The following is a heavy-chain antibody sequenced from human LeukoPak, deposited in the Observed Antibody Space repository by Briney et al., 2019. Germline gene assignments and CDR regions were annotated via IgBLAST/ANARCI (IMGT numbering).Heavy chain of an antibody. CDR1: GGTFSSYA. V-gene: IGHV1-69*13. D-gene: IGHD6-19*01. CDR2: IIPIFGTA. CDR3: ARGSGWDPWDY. J-gene: IGHJ4*02. Sequence: RASVKVSCKASGGTFSSYAISWVRQAPGQGLEWMGGIIPIFGTANYTQKFQGRVTITADESTSTAYMELSSLRSEDTAVYYCARGSGWDPWDYWGQGTLVTVSS.